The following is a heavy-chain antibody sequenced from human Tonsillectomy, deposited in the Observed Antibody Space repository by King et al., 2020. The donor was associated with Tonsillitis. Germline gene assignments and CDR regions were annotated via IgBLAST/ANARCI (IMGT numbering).Heavy chain of an antibody. CDR1: GYSFTNYW. J-gene: IGHJ5*02. CDR3: ARRAKSSEWFDP. D-gene: IGHD1-14*01. V-gene: IGHV5-51*01. CDR2: IYPGDSDT. Sequence: QLVQSGAEVKKPGESLKISCKGSGYSFTNYWIGWVRQMPGKGLEYMGVIYPGDSDTRYSPSFQGQVTISADKSINTAYLQWSSLKASDTAIYYCARRAKSSEWFDPWGQGTLVTVSS.